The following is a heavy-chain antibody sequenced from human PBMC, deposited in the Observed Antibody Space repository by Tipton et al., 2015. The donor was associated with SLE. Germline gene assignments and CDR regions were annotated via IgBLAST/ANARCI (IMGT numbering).Heavy chain of an antibody. Sequence: TLSLTCTVSGGSISSSSYYWGWIRQPPGKGLEWIGSIYYSGSTYYNPSLKSRVTISVDTSKNQFSLKLSSVTAADTAVYYCAGLGSSGGYDTYYYYYYMDVWGKGTTVTVSS. CDR3: AGLGSSGGYDTYYYYYYMDV. V-gene: IGHV4-39*01. CDR2: IYYSGST. D-gene: IGHD5-12*01. J-gene: IGHJ6*03. CDR1: GGSISSSSYY.